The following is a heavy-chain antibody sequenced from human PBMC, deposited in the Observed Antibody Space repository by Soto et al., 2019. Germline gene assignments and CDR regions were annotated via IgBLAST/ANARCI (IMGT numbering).Heavy chain of an antibody. CDR3: ANVRAAADYYFDY. D-gene: IGHD6-13*01. CDR1: GFTFSSYW. Sequence: GGSLRLSCAASGFTFSSYWMHWVRQAPGKGLVWVSRINSDGSSTSYADSVKGRFTISRDNSKNTLYLQMNSLRAEDTAVYYCANVRAAADYYFDYWGQGTLVTVSS. CDR2: INSDGSST. J-gene: IGHJ4*02. V-gene: IGHV3-74*01.